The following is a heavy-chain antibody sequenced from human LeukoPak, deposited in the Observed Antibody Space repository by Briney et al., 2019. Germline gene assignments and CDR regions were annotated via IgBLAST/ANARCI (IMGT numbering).Heavy chain of an antibody. J-gene: IGHJ5*02. CDR1: GGSISSYY. D-gene: IGHD6-13*01. V-gene: IGHV4-4*07. CDR2: IYTSGST. Sequence: ASETLSLTCTVSGGSISSYYWSWIRQPAGKGLEWIGRIYTSGSTNYNPSLKSRVTMSVDTSKNQFSLKLSSVTAADTAVYYCASQQQLVHFNWFDPWGQGTLVTVSS. CDR3: ASQQQLVHFNWFDP.